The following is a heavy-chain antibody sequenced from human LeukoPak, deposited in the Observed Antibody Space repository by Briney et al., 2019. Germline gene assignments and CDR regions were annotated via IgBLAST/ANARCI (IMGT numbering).Heavy chain of an antibody. CDR1: GFTFSSYA. CDR3: ARDKSGAAAPYYMDV. V-gene: IGHV3-64*01. J-gene: IGHJ6*03. Sequence: GGSLRLSCAASGFTFSSYAMHWVRQAPGKGLEYVSAISSNGGSTYYANSVKGRFTISRDNSKNTLYLQMGSLRAEDMAVYYCARDKSGAAAPYYMDVWGKGTTVTVSS. D-gene: IGHD6-13*01. CDR2: ISSNGGST.